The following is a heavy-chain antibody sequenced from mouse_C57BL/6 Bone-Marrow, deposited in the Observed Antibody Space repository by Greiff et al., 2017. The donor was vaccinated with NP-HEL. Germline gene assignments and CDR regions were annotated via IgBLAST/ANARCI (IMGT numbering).Heavy chain of an antibody. J-gene: IGHJ4*01. CDR2: IYPRSGNT. CDR3: ARRLLRYAMDY. D-gene: IGHD1-1*01. Sequence: VHLVESGAELARPGASVKLSCKASGYTFTSYGISWVKQRTGQGLEWIGEIYPRSGNTYYNEKFKGKATLTADKSSSTAYMELRSLTSEDSAVYFCARRLLRYAMDYWGQGTSVTVSS. V-gene: IGHV1-81*01. CDR1: GYTFTSYG.